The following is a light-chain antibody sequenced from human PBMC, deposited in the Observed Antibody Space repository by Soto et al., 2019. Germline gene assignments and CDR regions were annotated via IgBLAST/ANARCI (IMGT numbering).Light chain of an antibody. V-gene: IGKV3-11*01. CDR3: QQRSNWPPSIT. Sequence: EIVLTQSPGTLSLSPVERATLSCMASQSVSSYLAWYQQKPGQAPRLLIYDASNRATGIPARFSGSGSGTDFTLTTSSLEPEDFAVYYCQQRSNWPPSITFGQGTRLEIK. CDR2: DAS. J-gene: IGKJ5*01. CDR1: QSVSSY.